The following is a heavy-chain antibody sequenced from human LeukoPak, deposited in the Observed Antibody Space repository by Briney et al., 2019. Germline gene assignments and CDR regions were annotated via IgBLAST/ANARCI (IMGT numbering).Heavy chain of an antibody. J-gene: IGHJ4*02. D-gene: IGHD3-22*01. CDR2: IYTSGST. V-gene: IGHV4-61*02. Sequence: SETLSLTCTVSGASMSSGTYYWGWIRQPAGKGLEWIGRIYTSGSTNYNPSLKSRVTISVDTSKNQFSLKLSSVTAADTAVYYCARGGLPHYYDSSGYSLYYFDYWGQGTLVTVSS. CDR3: ARGGLPHYYDSSGYSLYYFDY. CDR1: GASMSSGTYY.